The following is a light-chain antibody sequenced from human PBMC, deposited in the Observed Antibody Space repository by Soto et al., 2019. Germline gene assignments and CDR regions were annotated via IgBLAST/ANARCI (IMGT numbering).Light chain of an antibody. CDR3: SSYISSTTLV. CDR1: SSDVGGYNY. CDR2: DVT. V-gene: IGLV2-14*01. Sequence: QSALTQPASESGSPGQSITISCTGTSSDVGGYNYVSWYQQHPGKAPKLMIFDVTNRPAGVSNRFSGSKSGNTASLTISGLQAEDEADYYCSSYISSTTLVFGGGTKLTVL. J-gene: IGLJ2*01.